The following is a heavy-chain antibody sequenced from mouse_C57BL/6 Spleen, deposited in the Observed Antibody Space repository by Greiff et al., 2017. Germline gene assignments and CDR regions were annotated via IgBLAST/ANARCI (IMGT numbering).Heavy chain of an antibody. CDR2: INPSTGGT. D-gene: IGHD1-1*01. Sequence: VQLQQSGPELVKPGASVKISCKASGYSFTGYYMNWVKQSPEKSLEWIGEINPSTGGTTYNQKFKAKATLTVDKSSSTAYMQLKSLTSEDSAVYYCARSLITTVVARDFDYWGQGTTLTVSS. V-gene: IGHV1-42*01. CDR3: ARSLITTVVARDFDY. CDR1: GYSFTGYY. J-gene: IGHJ2*01.